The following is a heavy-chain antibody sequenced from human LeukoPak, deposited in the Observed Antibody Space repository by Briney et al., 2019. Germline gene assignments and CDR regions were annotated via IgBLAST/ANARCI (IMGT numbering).Heavy chain of an antibody. V-gene: IGHV3-21*01. J-gene: IGHJ4*02. CDR3: ARGGSSGRYSSSWYLDY. D-gene: IGHD6-13*01. Sequence: GGSLRPSCAASGFTLSSYSMNWVRQAPGKGLGWVSSISSSSTYIYYTDSVKGRFTISRDNAKNSLYLQMNSLRAEDTAVYYCARGGSSGRYSSSWYLDYWGQGTLVTVSS. CDR1: GFTLSSYS. CDR2: ISSSSTYI.